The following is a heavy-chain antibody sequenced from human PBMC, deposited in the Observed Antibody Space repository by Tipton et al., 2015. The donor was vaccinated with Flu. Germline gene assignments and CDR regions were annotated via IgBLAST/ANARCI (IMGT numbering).Heavy chain of an antibody. D-gene: IGHD4-11*01. CDR1: GNSIRSANYY. J-gene: IGHJ5*01. CDR2: IFHSGNA. CDR3: ARRDYSNYVSVPKNWFDS. Sequence: TLSLTCTVSGNSIRSANYYWGWIRQPPGKGLEWIGNIFHSGNAYHNPSLKSRVTISVDTSKNQFSLKLSFVTAADTAVYYCARRDYSNYVSVPKNWFDSWGQGILVTVSS. V-gene: IGHV4-38-2*02.